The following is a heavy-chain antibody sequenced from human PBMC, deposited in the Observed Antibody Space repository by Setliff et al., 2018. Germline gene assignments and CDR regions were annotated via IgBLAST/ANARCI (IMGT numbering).Heavy chain of an antibody. J-gene: IGHJ5*02. Sequence: SVKVSCKASGDSFSNYAISWVRQAPGQGLEWMGGLIPMFGTPGYAQKFQDRVTITTDESTSAAYMELNSLTSEDTAVYYCARSPALLGIVYLDPWGQGTRVTVSS. CDR1: GDSFSNYA. CDR3: ARSPALLGIVYLDP. CDR2: LIPMFGTP. D-gene: IGHD2-15*01. V-gene: IGHV1-69*05.